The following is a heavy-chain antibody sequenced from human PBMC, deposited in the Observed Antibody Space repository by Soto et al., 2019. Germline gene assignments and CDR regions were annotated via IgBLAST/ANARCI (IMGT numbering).Heavy chain of an antibody. CDR2: ISAYNGNT. Sequence: GASVKVSCKASGYTFASYGISWVRQAPGQGLEWMGWISAYNGNTNYAQKLQGRVTMTTDTSTSTAYMELRSLRSDDTAVYYCASVTPPVSHAFDIWGQGTMVTVSS. V-gene: IGHV1-18*01. J-gene: IGHJ3*02. D-gene: IGHD4-4*01. CDR3: ASVTPPVSHAFDI. CDR1: GYTFASYG.